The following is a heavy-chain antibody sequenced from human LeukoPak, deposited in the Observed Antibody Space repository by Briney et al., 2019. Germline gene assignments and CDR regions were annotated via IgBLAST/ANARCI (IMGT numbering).Heavy chain of an antibody. CDR2: ILSDGSKT. CDR3: AKDRTTVGTDY. J-gene: IGHJ4*02. CDR1: GFTFSSDA. D-gene: IGHD1-26*01. Sequence: GGSLRLSCAASGFTFSSDAMHWVRQAPGKGLEWVAIILSDGSKTYHPDSVRGRFTISRDNSKNTLYLQMNSLRADDTAMYYCAKDRTTVGTDYWGQGTLVTVSS. V-gene: IGHV3-30*02.